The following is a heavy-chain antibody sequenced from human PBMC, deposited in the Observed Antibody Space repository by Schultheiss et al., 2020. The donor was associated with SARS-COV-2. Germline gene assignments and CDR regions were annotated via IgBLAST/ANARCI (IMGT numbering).Heavy chain of an antibody. V-gene: IGHV1-2*02. CDR3: ARVANTAMVLTIEHNFDY. Sequence: ASVKVSCKASGGTFSSYAISWVRQAPGQGLEWMGRINPNSGGTNYAQKFQGRVTMTRDTSTSTVYMELSSLRSEDTAVYYCARVANTAMVLTIEHNFDYWGQGTLVTVSS. D-gene: IGHD5-18*01. CDR2: INPNSGGT. J-gene: IGHJ4*02. CDR1: GGTFSSYA.